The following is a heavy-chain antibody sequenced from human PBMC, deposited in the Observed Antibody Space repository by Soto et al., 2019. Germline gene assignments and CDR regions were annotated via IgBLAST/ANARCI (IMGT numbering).Heavy chain of an antibody. CDR3: XXXXXVVVEGAFDY. V-gene: IGHV3-30-3*01. CDR1: GFTFSSYA. J-gene: IGHJ4*02. D-gene: IGHD2-15*01. CDR2: ISYDGSNK. Sequence: QVQLVESGGGVVQPGRSLRLSCAASGFTFSSYAMHWVRQAPGKGLEWVAVISYDGSNKYYADSVKGRFTISRDNSKNTLYLQMNSLRAEDTAXXYXXXXXXVVVEGAFDYWGQGTLVTXSS.